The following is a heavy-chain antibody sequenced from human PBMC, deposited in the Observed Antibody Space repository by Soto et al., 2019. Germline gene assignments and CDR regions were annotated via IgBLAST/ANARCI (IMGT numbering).Heavy chain of an antibody. D-gene: IGHD3-3*01. V-gene: IGHV1-8*01. CDR1: GYTFTSYD. J-gene: IGHJ5*02. CDR3: AREDYDFWSGYRRWFDP. Sequence: QVQLVQSGAEVKKPGASVKVSCKASGYTFTSYDINWVRQATGQGLEWMGWMNPNSGNTGYAQKFQGRVTMTRNTSISTAYMELSSLRFEDTAVYYCAREDYDFWSGYRRWFDPWGQGTLVTVSS. CDR2: MNPNSGNT.